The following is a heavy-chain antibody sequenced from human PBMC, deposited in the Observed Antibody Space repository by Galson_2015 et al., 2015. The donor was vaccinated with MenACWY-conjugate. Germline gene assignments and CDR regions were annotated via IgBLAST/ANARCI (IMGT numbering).Heavy chain of an antibody. D-gene: IGHD6-19*01. CDR3: AKGGLWYSSGWYSNYYYYGMDV. Sequence: SLRLSCAASGFTFSDYAIHWVRQAPGKGLEWVAVISYDGSNKYYADSVKGRLTISRDNSKNTLYLQMNSLRAEDTAVYYCAKGGLWYSSGWYSNYYYYGMDVWGQGTTVTVSS. V-gene: IGHV3-30*18. CDR1: GFTFSDYA. CDR2: ISYDGSNK. J-gene: IGHJ6*02.